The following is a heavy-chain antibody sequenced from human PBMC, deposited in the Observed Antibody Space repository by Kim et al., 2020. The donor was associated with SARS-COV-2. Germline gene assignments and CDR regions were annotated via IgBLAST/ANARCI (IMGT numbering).Heavy chain of an antibody. J-gene: IGHJ6*02. CDR3: ARWTTVTTKNYYYYGMDV. Sequence: GESLKISCKGSGYSFTSYWISWVRQMPGKGLEWMGRIDPSDSYTNYSPSFQGHVTISADKSISTAYLQWSSLKASDTAMYYCARWTTVTTKNYYYYGMDVWGQGTTVTVSS. CDR1: GYSFTSYW. D-gene: IGHD4-17*01. V-gene: IGHV5-10-1*01. CDR2: IDPSDSYT.